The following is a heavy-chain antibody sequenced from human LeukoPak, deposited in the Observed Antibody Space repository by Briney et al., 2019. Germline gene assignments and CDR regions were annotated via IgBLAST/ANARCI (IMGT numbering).Heavy chain of an antibody. CDR1: GGTFSSYA. CDR2: TIPLFGIA. CDR3: AKRSEVSSSTSFDY. D-gene: IGHD5/OR15-5a*01. J-gene: IGHJ4*02. Sequence: GASVKVSCKASGGTFSSYAISWVRQAPGQGLEWMGGTIPLFGIAKYAQKFQGRVTVTTDESTSTAYMELSSLRSEDTAVYYCAKRSEVSSSTSFDYWGQGTLVTVSS. V-gene: IGHV1-69*05.